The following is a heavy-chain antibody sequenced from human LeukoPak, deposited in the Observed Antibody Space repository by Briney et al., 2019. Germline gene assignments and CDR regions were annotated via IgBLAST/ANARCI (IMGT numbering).Heavy chain of an antibody. J-gene: IGHJ4*02. CDR3: AKENDFWSGPEG. CDR1: GFTFSSYA. V-gene: IGHV3-23*01. D-gene: IGHD3-3*01. Sequence: HPGGSLRLSCAASGFTFSSYAMNWVRQAPGKGLEWVSAISSGSGTIYYADSVKGRFTISRDNSKNTVYLQMTSLRVEDTAVYYCAKENDFWSGPEGWGQGTLVTVSS. CDR2: ISSGSGTI.